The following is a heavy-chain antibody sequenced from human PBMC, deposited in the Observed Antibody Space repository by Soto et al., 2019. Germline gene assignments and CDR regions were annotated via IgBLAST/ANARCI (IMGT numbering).Heavy chain of an antibody. V-gene: IGHV4-59*01. Sequence: SETLCLTCSVSGDSINNYYWSWIRQPPGKGLEWIGFVHYTGSANYNPSLKSRVTISVGTSKKQFSLRLSSVTAADSGVYYCAREGASRFRGFDYWGQGALVTVSS. CDR3: AREGASRFRGFDY. J-gene: IGHJ4*02. CDR2: VHYTGSA. CDR1: GDSINNYY. D-gene: IGHD2-2*01.